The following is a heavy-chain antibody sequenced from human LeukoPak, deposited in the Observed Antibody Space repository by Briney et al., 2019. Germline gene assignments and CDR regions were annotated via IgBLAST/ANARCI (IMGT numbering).Heavy chain of an antibody. J-gene: IGHJ3*01. CDR3: SRWGRIRGTMFAFDV. V-gene: IGHV4-59*01. Sequence: SETLSLTCTVSGGSISPYYWTWTRQSPGKGLEWIGYVYSGGNINYNPSLKSRVTISIDTSMHQFSLSLTSVTAADTAVYYCSRWGRIRGTMFAFDVWGQGSMVTVSS. D-gene: IGHD3-10*01. CDR1: GGSISPYY. CDR2: VYSGGNI.